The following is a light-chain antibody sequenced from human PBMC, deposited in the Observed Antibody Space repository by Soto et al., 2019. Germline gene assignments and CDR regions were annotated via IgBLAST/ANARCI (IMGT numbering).Light chain of an antibody. Sequence: EIVLKQSPGTLYLSPGERATLSCRASQSVSSSYLAWFQQKPGQAPRLVIYGASGRATGIPDRFSGSGSGTDFTLTISRLEPEDLPVYYCQQYGSSPLFTFGPGTKVDIK. CDR1: QSVSSSY. V-gene: IGKV3-20*01. CDR3: QQYGSSPLFT. J-gene: IGKJ3*01. CDR2: GAS.